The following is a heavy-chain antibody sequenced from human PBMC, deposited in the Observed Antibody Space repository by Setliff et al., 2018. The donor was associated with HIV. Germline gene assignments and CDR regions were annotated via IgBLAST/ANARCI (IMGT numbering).Heavy chain of an antibody. CDR1: GLIFSSYE. CDR2: IGGHGSII. CDR3: AREVLRGGDDAFGL. V-gene: IGHV3-48*03. Sequence: PGGSLRLSCAASGLIFSSYEMNWVRQAPGKGLEWISFIGGHGSIIHYADSVRGRFTISGDYAKNSVYLQMNSLRVEDSAVYYCAREVLRGGDDAFGLWGRGTVVTV. J-gene: IGHJ3*01. D-gene: IGHD3-10*01.